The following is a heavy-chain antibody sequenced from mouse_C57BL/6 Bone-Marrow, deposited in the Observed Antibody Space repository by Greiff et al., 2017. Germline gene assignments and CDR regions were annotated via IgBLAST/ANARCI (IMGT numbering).Heavy chain of an antibody. D-gene: IGHD3-3*01. CDR2: IDPSDSYT. CDR3: ARHFFLGYYVDY. J-gene: IGHJ2*01. Sequence: QVQLQQPGAELVMPGASVKLSCKASGYTFTSYWMHWVKQRPGQGLEWIGEIDPSDSYTNYNQKFKGKSTLTVDKSSSTAYMQLSSLTSEDSAVYYCARHFFLGYYVDYWGQGTTLTVSS. V-gene: IGHV1-69*01. CDR1: GYTFTSYW.